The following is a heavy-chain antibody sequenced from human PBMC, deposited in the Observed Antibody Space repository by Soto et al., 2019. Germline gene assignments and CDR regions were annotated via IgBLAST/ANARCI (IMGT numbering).Heavy chain of an antibody. CDR3: AKDRRAGGNYGFYSDF. J-gene: IGHJ4*02. CDR2: IWYDASKQ. D-gene: IGHD1-7*01. CDR1: GFSFSVYG. Sequence: GGSLRLSCETSGFSFSVYGMHWVRQAPGKGLEWVAVIWYDASKQFYAASVEGRFTISRDNSKAILYLQMASLRADDTAVYYCAKDRRAGGNYGFYSDFWGQGALVTVSS. V-gene: IGHV3-33*06.